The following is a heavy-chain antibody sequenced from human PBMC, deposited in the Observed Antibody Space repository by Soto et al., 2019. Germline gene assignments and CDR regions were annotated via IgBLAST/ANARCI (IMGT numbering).Heavy chain of an antibody. V-gene: IGHV3-23*01. CDR3: AKDSSPVVVVASAFDF. CDR2: ISGRGSAT. J-gene: IGHJ3*01. D-gene: IGHD2-15*01. Sequence: EVQLLESGGGLVQPGESLRLSCAASGFTFSISGMTWVRQAPGKGLEWVSGISGRGSATYYADSVKGRFTISRDDSKNTLYLQMNSLRVEDTALYYCAKDSSPVVVVASAFDFWGQGTMVTVSS. CDR1: GFTFSISG.